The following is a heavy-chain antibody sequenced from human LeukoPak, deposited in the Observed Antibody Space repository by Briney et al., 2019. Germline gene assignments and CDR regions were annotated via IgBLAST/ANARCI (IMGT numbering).Heavy chain of an antibody. CDR2: IYPGDSDT. J-gene: IGHJ3*02. D-gene: IGHD3-22*01. CDR1: GYSFTDYW. CDR3: ARRKYYDSSDGFDI. V-gene: IGHV5-51*01. Sequence: GESLKISCRGSGYSFTDYWGGWVRQMPGKGVEWMGIIYPGDSDTRYSTSFQGQVTISADKSISTAYLQWSSLKASDTAMYYCARRKYYDSSDGFDIWGQGTMVTVSS.